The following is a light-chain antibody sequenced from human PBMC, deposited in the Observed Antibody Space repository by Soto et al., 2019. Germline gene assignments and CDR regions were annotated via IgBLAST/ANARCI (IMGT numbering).Light chain of an antibody. J-gene: IGLJ3*02. CDR3: SSYAGSNNLV. CDR2: EVS. Sequence: QSVLTQPPSASGSPGQSVTISCTGTSRDVGGYNYVSWYQQHPGKAPKLIISEVSKRPSGVPDRFSGSKSGNTASLSVSGLQADDEADYYCSSYAGSNNLVFGGGTKGTVL. CDR1: SRDVGGYNY. V-gene: IGLV2-8*01.